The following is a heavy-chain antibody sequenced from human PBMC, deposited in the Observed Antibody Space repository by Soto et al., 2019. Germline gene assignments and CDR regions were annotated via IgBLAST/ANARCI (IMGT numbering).Heavy chain of an antibody. D-gene: IGHD3-10*02. Sequence: QVQLQESGPGLVKPSGTLSLTCTVSGASISSNKWWSWVRQSPGKGLEWIGEIFHSGSTNYSPSFKSRVTISIDQPKNQFSLKVTSVTAADTAVYYCATLRCSGRNTWGQGTLVTVSS. CDR2: IFHSGST. CDR3: ATLRCSGRNT. CDR1: GASISSNKW. J-gene: IGHJ5*02. V-gene: IGHV4-4*02.